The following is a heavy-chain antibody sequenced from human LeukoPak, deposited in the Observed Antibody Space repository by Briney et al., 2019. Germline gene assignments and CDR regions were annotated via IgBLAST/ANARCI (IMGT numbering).Heavy chain of an antibody. D-gene: IGHD3-10*01. V-gene: IGHV1-69*10. CDR3: ARAAYYYGSGNYMDV. J-gene: IGHJ6*03. CDR1: GGTFSDYA. CDR2: FIPILGTA. Sequence: ASVKVSCKASGGTFSDYALNWVRQAPGQGLEWMGVFIPILGTANSTQKFQDRVTITADISTNTVYMELSRLRSDDTAVYYCARAAYYYGSGNYMDVWGKGTTVTVSS.